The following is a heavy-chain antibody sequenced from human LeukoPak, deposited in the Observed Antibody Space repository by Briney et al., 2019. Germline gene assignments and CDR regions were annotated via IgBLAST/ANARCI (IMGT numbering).Heavy chain of an antibody. CDR1: GGSFSDYY. J-gene: IGHJ6*03. Sequence: PSETLSLTCVVYGGSFSDYYWTWVRQPPGKGLEWIGEINHSGATKYNPSLKSRVTISIDTSNNQFSQKLNSVAAADTAVYYCARGEGTLAGRRWPYSFYYYVDVWGKGTTVTVSS. CDR2: INHSGAT. V-gene: IGHV4-34*01. CDR3: ARGEGTLAGRRWPYSFYYYVDV. D-gene: IGHD6-19*01.